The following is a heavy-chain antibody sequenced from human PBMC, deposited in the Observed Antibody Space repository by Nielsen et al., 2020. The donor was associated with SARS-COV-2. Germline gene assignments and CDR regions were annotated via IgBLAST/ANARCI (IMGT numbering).Heavy chain of an antibody. CDR1: GGSISSGGYY. Sequence: LRLSCTVSGGSISSGGYYWSWIRQHPGKGLEWIGYIYYSGSTYYNPSLKSRVTISVDTSKNQFSLKLSSVTAADTAVYYCAGEALSGSTGFDYWGQGTPVTVSS. J-gene: IGHJ4*02. D-gene: IGHD2-2*01. CDR3: AGEALSGSTGFDY. CDR2: IYYSGST. V-gene: IGHV4-31*03.